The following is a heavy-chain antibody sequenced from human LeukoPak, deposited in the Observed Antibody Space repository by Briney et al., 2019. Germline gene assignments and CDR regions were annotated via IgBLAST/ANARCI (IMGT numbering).Heavy chain of an antibody. J-gene: IGHJ4*02. V-gene: IGHV6-1*01. Sequence: SQTLSLTCAISGDSVSSNSAAWNWIRQSPSRGLEWLGRTYYRSKWYNDYAVSVKSRITIKPDTSKNQSSLQLNSVTPEDTAVYYCARGKKIAVAAGDYFDYWGQGTLVTVSS. CDR2: TYYRSKWYN. D-gene: IGHD6-19*01. CDR3: ARGKKIAVAAGDYFDY. CDR1: GDSVSSNSAA.